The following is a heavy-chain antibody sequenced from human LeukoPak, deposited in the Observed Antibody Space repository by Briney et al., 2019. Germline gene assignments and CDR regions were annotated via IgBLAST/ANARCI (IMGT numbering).Heavy chain of an antibody. V-gene: IGHV4-59*01. CDR2: IYYSGST. CDR1: GGSISSYY. CDR3: AHSRGIQLWTN. J-gene: IGHJ4*02. Sequence: SETLSLTCTVSGGSISSYYWSWIRQPPGKGLEWIGYIYYSGSTNYNPSLKSRVTISVDTSKDQFSLKLSSVTAADTAMYYCAHSRGIQLWTNWGQGTLVTVSS. D-gene: IGHD5-18*01.